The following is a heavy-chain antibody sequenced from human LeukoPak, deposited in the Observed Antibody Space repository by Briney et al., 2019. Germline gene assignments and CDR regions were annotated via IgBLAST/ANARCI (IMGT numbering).Heavy chain of an antibody. V-gene: IGHV1-18*01. CDR1: GYTFTSYG. D-gene: IGHD6-13*01. Sequence: ASVKVSCKASGYTFTSYGISWVRQAPGQGLEWMGWISAYNGNTNYAQKLQGRVTMTTDTSTSTAYMELRSLRSDDTAVYYCARHLNSSSWYLYYYYYGMDVWGQGTTVTVSS. CDR3: ARHLNSSSWYLYYYYYGMDV. CDR2: ISAYNGNT. J-gene: IGHJ6*02.